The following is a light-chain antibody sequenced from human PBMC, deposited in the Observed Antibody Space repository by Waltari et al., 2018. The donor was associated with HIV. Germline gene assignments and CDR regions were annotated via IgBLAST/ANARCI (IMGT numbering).Light chain of an antibody. J-gene: IGKJ4*01. CDR1: QTLLHDNGYHY. V-gene: IGKV2-28*01. CDR2: LGS. CDR3: MQALETPPT. Sequence: TQSPLSLPVTPGEAASISCRSSQTLLHDNGYHYLGWYLQKPGQSPQLLIYLGSNRASGVPDRFSGTASGTNFTLQISRVEAEDVGIYYCMQALETPPTFGGGTNVEVK.